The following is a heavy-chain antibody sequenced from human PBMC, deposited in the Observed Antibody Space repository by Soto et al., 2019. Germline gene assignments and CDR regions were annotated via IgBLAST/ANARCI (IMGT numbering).Heavy chain of an antibody. CDR2: IDPSSGTA. J-gene: IGHJ6*02. CDR3: ARGAVVVPNGLIAGMDV. D-gene: IGHD2-15*01. CDR1: GYSFSNFY. Sequence: ASVKVSCKPSGYSFSNFYVHWVRQAPGQGLEWMGIIDPSSGTASYTQKFQERVTMTRDTSMSTVYMELSRLRSEDTAVYYCARGAVVVPNGLIAGMDVWGLGTTVTVSS. V-gene: IGHV1-46*01.